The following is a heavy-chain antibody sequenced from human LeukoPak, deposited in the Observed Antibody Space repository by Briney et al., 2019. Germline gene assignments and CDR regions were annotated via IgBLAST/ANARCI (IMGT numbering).Heavy chain of an antibody. J-gene: IGHJ3*02. CDR1: GYTFTGYY. V-gene: IGHV1-2*02. D-gene: IGHD3-3*01. CDR2: INPNSGGT. Sequence: ASVKVSCKASGYTFTGYYMHWVRQAPGQGLEWMGWINPNSGGTNYAQKFQGRVTMTRDTSISTAYMELSRLRSDDTAVYYCARALSPWSIWSAFDIWGQGTMVTVSS. CDR3: ARALSPWSIWSAFDI.